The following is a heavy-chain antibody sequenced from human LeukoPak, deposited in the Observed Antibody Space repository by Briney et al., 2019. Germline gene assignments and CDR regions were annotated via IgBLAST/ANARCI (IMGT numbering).Heavy chain of an antibody. J-gene: IGHJ4*02. V-gene: IGHV3-7*01. CDR1: GFTFSSYW. D-gene: IGHD2-15*01. CDR3: ARTSRYCSGGNCYGDY. CDR2: IKQDGSEK. Sequence: GGSLRLSCAASGFTFSSYWMSWVRQAPGKGLEWVANIKQDGSEKYYVDSVKGRFTISRDNAKHSLYLQMNSLRAEDTAVYYCARTSRYCSGGNCYGDYWGQGTLVTVSS.